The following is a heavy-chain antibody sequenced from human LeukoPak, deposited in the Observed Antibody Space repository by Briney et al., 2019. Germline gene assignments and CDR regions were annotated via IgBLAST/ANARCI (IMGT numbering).Heavy chain of an antibody. CDR3: AREVTVYGSGSYFSSGAFDI. CDR1: GGSISSGGYY. V-gene: IGHV4-31*03. D-gene: IGHD3-10*01. Sequence: PSETLSLTCTVSGGSISSGGYYWSWIRQHPGKGLEWIGYIYYSGSTYYNPSLKSRVTISVDTSKNQFSLKLSSVTAADTAVYYCAREVTVYGSGSYFSSGAFDIWGQGTMVTVSS. CDR2: IYYSGST. J-gene: IGHJ3*02.